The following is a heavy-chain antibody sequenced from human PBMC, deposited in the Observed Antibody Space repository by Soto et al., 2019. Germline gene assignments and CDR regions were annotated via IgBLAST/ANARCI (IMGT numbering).Heavy chain of an antibody. J-gene: IGHJ3*02. CDR1: GFTFSRHW. Sequence: GGSLRLSCAASGFTFSRHWMSWVRQAPGKGLEWVANIKPDGSEKWYVDSVKGRFTISRDNAKNSLYLQMNSPRAEDTAVYYCARGDYYDSSGPFSDAFDIWGQGTMVTVSS. D-gene: IGHD3-22*01. CDR3: ARGDYYDSSGPFSDAFDI. V-gene: IGHV3-7*04. CDR2: IKPDGSEK.